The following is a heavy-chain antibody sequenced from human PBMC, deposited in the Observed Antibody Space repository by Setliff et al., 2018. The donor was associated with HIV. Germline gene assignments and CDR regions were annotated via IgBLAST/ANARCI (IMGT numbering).Heavy chain of an antibody. D-gene: IGHD6-13*01. V-gene: IGHV4-59*11. CDR3: AKVRYSSSWYHLDY. J-gene: IGHJ4*02. Sequence: PSETLSLTCTVSGVSITSHYWSWIRQPPGTGLEWIGYIYYSGTTNYNPSLKSRVTISVDMSKNQFSLKLSSVTAADTAVYYCAKVRYSSSWYHLDYWGQGTLVTVSS. CDR2: IYYSGTT. CDR1: GVSITSHY.